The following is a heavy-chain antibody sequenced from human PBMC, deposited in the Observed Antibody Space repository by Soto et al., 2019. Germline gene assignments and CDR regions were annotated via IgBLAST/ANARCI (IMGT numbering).Heavy chain of an antibody. D-gene: IGHD4-17*01. V-gene: IGHV3-7*05. CDR3: ARDPNLTTVVTSVFDY. J-gene: IGHJ4*02. CDR2: IKQDGSEK. CDR1: GFTFSSYW. Sequence: ESGGGLVQPGGSLRLSCAASGFTFSSYWMSWVRQAPGKGLEWVANIKQDGSEKYYVDSVKGRFTISRDNAKNSLYLQMNSLRAEDTAVYYCARDPNLTTVVTSVFDYWGQGTLVTVSS.